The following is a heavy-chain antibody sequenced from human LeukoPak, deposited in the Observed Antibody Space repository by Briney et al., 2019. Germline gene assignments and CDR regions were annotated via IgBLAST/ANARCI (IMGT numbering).Heavy chain of an antibody. D-gene: IGHD2-8*01. CDR1: GGTFSSYA. CDR3: ARGFIVRTPYYYYMDV. V-gene: IGHV1-69*13. CDR2: IIPIFGTA. Sequence: ASVKVSCKASGGTFSSYAISWVRQAPGQGLEWMGGIIPIFGTANYAQKFQGRVTITADESTSTAYMELSSLRSEDTAVYYCARGFIVRTPYYYYMDVWGKGTTVTVSS. J-gene: IGHJ6*03.